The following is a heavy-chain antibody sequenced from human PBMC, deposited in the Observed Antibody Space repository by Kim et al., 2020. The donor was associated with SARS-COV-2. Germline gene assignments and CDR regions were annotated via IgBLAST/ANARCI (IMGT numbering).Heavy chain of an antibody. Sequence: TYGGTTDYAAPVKGRLTISRDDSKNTLYLQMNSLKTEDTAVYYCTTAKGYWGQGTLVTVSS. CDR3: TTAKGY. V-gene: IGHV3-15*01. J-gene: IGHJ4*02. CDR2: TYGGTT.